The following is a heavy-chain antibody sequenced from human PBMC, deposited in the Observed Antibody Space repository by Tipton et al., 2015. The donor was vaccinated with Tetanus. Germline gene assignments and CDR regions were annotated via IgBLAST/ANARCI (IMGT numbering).Heavy chain of an antibody. CDR2: LYNSGST. V-gene: IGHV4-59*01. J-gene: IGHJ4*02. CDR3: ARNPNYYGSGLGH. CDR1: GGSISTYY. Sequence: TLSLTCTVSGGSISTYYWSWIRQPPGKGLEWIGYLYNSGSTNYNPSLKGRVTISVDTSKNQFSLKLSSVTAADTAVYYCARNPNYYGSGLGHWGQGTLVTVSS. D-gene: IGHD3-10*01.